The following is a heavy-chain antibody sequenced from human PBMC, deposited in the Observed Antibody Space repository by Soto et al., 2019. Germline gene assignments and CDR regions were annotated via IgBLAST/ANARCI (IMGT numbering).Heavy chain of an antibody. D-gene: IGHD6-13*01. V-gene: IGHV5-51*01. Sequence: GESLKISCKASGYNFPNYWIGWVRQKPGKGLEWVGIIYPGDSDIRYSPSFQGQVTISADKSISTAYLQWSSLKASDTAMYYCARQPPRSSSVEGGMDVWGQGSSVTVSS. CDR3: ARQPPRSSSVEGGMDV. CDR2: IYPGDSDI. CDR1: GYNFPNYW. J-gene: IGHJ6*02.